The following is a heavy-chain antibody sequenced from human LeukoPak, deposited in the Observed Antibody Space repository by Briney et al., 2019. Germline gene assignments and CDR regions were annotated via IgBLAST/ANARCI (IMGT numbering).Heavy chain of an antibody. Sequence: PGGSLRLSCAASGFTFSSYAMHWVRQAPGKGLEWVSGISWNSGSIGYADSVKGRFTISRDNAKNSLYLQMNSLRAEDTALYYCAKDIFSGAAAGTYGMDVWGQGTTVTVSS. CDR1: GFTFSSYA. V-gene: IGHV3-9*01. CDR2: ISWNSGSI. J-gene: IGHJ6*02. D-gene: IGHD6-13*01. CDR3: AKDIFSGAAAGTYGMDV.